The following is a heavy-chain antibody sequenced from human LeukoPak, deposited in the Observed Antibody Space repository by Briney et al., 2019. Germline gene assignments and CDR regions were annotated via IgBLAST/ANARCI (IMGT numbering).Heavy chain of an antibody. V-gene: IGHV3-7*01. Sequence: GGSLRLSCAASGFTFSSYWMSCVRQDPGKGQEWVANIKQDGSEKYYVDSVKGRFTISRDNAKNSLYLQMNSLRAEDTAVYYCAELGITMIGGVWGKGTTVTISS. CDR2: IKQDGSEK. J-gene: IGHJ6*04. D-gene: IGHD3-10*02. CDR1: GFTFSSYW. CDR3: AELGITMIGGV.